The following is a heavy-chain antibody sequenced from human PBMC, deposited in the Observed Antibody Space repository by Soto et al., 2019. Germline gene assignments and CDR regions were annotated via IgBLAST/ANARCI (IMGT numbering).Heavy chain of an antibody. CDR3: ARDPSQDGSGIFFSSRRRPTSYQHGLGIPAEPLFRSRHS. J-gene: IGHJ5*01. D-gene: IGHD3-10*01. CDR2: IWYDGCNK. Sequence: KGLEWVAVIWYDGCNKYYADSVKGRFTISRDNSKNTLYLQMNSLRAEDTAVYYCARDPSQDGSGIFFSSRRRPTSYQHGLGIPAEPLFRSRHS. V-gene: IGHV3-33*01.